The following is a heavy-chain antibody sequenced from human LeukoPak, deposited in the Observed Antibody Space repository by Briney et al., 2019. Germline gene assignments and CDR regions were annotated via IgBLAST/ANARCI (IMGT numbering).Heavy chain of an antibody. CDR1: GFTFSNYW. V-gene: IGHV3-74*01. J-gene: IGHJ4*02. Sequence: PGGSLRLSCAASGFTFSNYWMHWVRQTPGKGLVGVSGINADGSSTNYANSVKGRFTISRDNAKNTLYLQMNSLRVEDTAVYYCARDSRVLLWFGEPTAPLDYWGQGTLVTVSS. D-gene: IGHD3-10*01. CDR2: INADGSST. CDR3: ARDSRVLLWFGEPTAPLDY.